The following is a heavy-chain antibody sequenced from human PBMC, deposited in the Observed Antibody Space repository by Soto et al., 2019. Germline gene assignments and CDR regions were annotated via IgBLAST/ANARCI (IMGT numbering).Heavy chain of an antibody. CDR1: GYSFTSYW. J-gene: IGHJ3*02. CDR3: ARQDYYDSSGYRHDAFDI. D-gene: IGHD3-22*01. Sequence: PGESLKISCKGSGYSFTSYWISWVRQMPGKGLERMGRIDPSDSYTNYSPSFQGHVTISADKSISTAYLQWSSLKASDTAMYYCARQDYYDSSGYRHDAFDIWGQGTMVTVSS. CDR2: IDPSDSYT. V-gene: IGHV5-10-1*01.